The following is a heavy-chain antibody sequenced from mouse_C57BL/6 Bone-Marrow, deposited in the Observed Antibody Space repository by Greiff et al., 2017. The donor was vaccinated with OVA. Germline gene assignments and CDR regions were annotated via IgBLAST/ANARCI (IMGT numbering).Heavy chain of an antibody. CDR1: GFNIKDDY. V-gene: IGHV14-4*01. J-gene: IGHJ3*01. CDR2: IDPENGDT. CDR3: TPRGPWFAY. Sequence: EVQLQQSGADLVRPGASVKLSCTASGFNIKDDYMHWVKQRPEQGLEWIGWIDPENGDTEYASKFQGKATITADTSSNTAYLQLSSLTSEDTAVYYCTPRGPWFAYWGQGTLVTVSA.